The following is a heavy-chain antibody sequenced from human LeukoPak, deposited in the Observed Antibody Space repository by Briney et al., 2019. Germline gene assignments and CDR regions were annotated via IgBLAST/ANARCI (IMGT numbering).Heavy chain of an antibody. CDR1: GGFFSGYY. D-gene: IGHD2-2*01. V-gene: IGHV4-34*01. CDR3: ARGAIVLLPAARTYWFAP. J-gene: IGHJ5*02. CDR2: INHSGST. Sequence: PSETLSLTCAVYGGFFSGYYWSWIRQPPGKGLKWIGKINHSGSTNYNPSLKSRVTISVDTSKNQFSLKLSSVTAADTAVYYCARGAIVLLPAARTYWFAPWGQGTLVTVSS.